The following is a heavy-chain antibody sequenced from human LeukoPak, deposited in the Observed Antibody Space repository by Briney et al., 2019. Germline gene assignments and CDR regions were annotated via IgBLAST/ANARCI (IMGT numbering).Heavy chain of an antibody. Sequence: PSETLSLTRTVSVGSISSYYWSWIRPPAGKGLEGVGRIYNSGSTNNNPSLKWRVTMSVDTSKNQFSLKLSSVTAADTAVYYCARESGTYYDFWSGYQRDYYYYGMDVWGQGTTDTVSS. V-gene: IGHV4-4*07. CDR1: VGSISSYY. CDR3: ARESGTYYDFWSGYQRDYYYYGMDV. CDR2: IYNSGST. D-gene: IGHD3-3*01. J-gene: IGHJ6*02.